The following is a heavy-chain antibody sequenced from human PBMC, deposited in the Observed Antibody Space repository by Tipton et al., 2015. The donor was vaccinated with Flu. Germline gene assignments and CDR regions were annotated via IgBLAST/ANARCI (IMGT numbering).Heavy chain of an antibody. V-gene: IGHV3-7*01. J-gene: IGHJ4*02. D-gene: IGHD2-8*02. CDR2: INPEGSEQ. Sequence: LRLSCAVSGLTFSNSWFSWVRQAPGKGLEWRGNINPEGSEQNYVDSVRGRFTISRDNAKNSVYLQMNSLRAEDTAVYYCARDTGNGWFDYWGQGTPVTVSS. CDR3: ARDTGNGWFDY. CDR1: GLTFSNSW.